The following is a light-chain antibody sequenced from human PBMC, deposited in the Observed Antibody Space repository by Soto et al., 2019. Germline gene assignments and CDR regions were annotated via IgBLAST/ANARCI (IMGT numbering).Light chain of an antibody. V-gene: IGLV1-40*01. CDR2: SNN. CDR1: SSNIGAGYD. Sequence: QLVLTQPPSVSGAPGQRVTISCTGSSSNIGAGYDVHWYQQLPGTAPKLLIYSNNQRPSGVPDRFSGSKSGASASLAISGLQSEDEADYYCAAWADSLKGPVFGGGTKLTVL. CDR3: AAWADSLKGPV. J-gene: IGLJ2*01.